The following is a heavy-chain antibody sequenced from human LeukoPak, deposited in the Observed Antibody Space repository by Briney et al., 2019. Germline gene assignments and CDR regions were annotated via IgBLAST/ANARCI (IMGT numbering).Heavy chain of an antibody. CDR2: IYYSGSN. CDR1: GRSISSYY. Sequence: SETLSLTCTVSGRSISSYYWSWIRQPPGKGLEWIGYIYYSGSNNYNPSLKSRVTISVDTSKNQYSLKLSSVTAADTAVYYCAIGVMGWLRLYYYYYYMDVWGKGTTVTISS. J-gene: IGHJ6*03. V-gene: IGHV4-59*01. CDR3: AIGVMGWLRLYYYYYYMDV. D-gene: IGHD5-12*01.